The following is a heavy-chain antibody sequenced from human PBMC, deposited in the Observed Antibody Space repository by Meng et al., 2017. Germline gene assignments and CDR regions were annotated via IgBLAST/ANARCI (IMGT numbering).Heavy chain of an antibody. J-gene: IGHJ6*02. D-gene: IGHD2-15*01. Sequence: SETLSLTCAVYGGSFSGYYWSWIRQPPGKGLEWIGEINHSGSTNYNPSLKSRVTISVDTSKTKFSLKLRSVSAADTAVYYYARVEVVVAATHDYYCYGMDDWGQGTTVTVSS. CDR1: GGSFSGYY. V-gene: IGHV4-34*01. CDR3: ARVEVVVAATHDYYCYGMDD. CDR2: INHSGST.